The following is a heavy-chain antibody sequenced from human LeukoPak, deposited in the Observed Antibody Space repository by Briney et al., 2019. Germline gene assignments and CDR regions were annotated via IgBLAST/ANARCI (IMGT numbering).Heavy chain of an antibody. D-gene: IGHD5-18*01. J-gene: IGHJ6*03. Sequence: AASVKVSCKASGGTFSSYAISWVRQAPGQGLEWMGGIIPIFGTANYAQKFQGRVTITTDESTSTAYMELSSLRFEDTAVYYCAREGIQLWADTHYYMDVWGKGTTVTVSS. CDR1: GGTFSSYA. V-gene: IGHV1-69*05. CDR3: AREGIQLWADTHYYMDV. CDR2: IIPIFGTA.